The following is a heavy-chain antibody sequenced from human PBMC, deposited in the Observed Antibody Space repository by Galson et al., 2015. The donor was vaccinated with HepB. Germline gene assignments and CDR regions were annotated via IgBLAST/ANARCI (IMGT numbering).Heavy chain of an antibody. V-gene: IGHV1-69*13. J-gene: IGHJ5*02. CDR1: GGTFSSYA. D-gene: IGHD2-2*01. CDR2: IIPIFGTA. Sequence: SVKVSCKASGGTFSSYAISWVRQAPGQGLEWMGGIIPIFGTANYAQKFQGRVTITADESTSTAYMELSSLRSEDTAVYYCARVPDIVVLGRFDPWGQGTLVTVSS. CDR3: ARVPDIVVLGRFDP.